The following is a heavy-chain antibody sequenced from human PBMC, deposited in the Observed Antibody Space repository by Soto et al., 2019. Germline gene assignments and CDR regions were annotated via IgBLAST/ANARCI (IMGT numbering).Heavy chain of an antibody. D-gene: IGHD2-15*01. CDR1: GYTFTGYY. CDR3: ARASVVVVAAPYYGMDV. V-gene: IGHV1-2*04. J-gene: IGHJ6*02. CDR2: INPNSGGT. Sequence: ASVKVSCKASGYTFTGYYMHWVRQAPGQGLEWMGWINPNSGGTNYAQKFQGWVTMTRDTSISTAYMELSRLRSDDTAVYYCARASVVVVAAPYYGMDVWAQGTTVTVSS.